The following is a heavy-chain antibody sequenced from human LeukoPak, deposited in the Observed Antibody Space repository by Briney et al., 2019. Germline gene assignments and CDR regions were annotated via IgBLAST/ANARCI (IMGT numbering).Heavy chain of an antibody. CDR3: ARRYYGSGSYYRPPFDY. CDR1: GGSFSGYY. J-gene: IGHJ4*02. V-gene: IGHV4-34*01. D-gene: IGHD3-10*01. Sequence: PSETLSLTCAVYGGSFSGYYWSWIRQPPGKGLEWIGEINHSGSTNYNPSLKSRVTISVDTSKNQFSLKLSSVTAADTAVYYCARRYYGSGSYYRPPFDYWGQGTLATVSS. CDR2: INHSGST.